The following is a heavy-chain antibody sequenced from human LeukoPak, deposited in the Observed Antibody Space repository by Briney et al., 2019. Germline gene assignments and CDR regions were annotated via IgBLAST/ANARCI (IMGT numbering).Heavy chain of an antibody. V-gene: IGHV3-21*05. J-gene: IGHJ4*02. Sequence: PGGSLRLSCAASGFTFSSYSMNWARQAPGKGLEWLSDISRSSTDTNYADSVKGRFTISRDNAKNSLFLQLNSLRAEDTAVYYCARKTYYYDSGSYSKSYYFDYWGQGTLVTVSS. CDR2: ISRSSTDT. CDR3: ARKTYYYDSGSYSKSYYFDY. D-gene: IGHD3-10*01. CDR1: GFTFSSYS.